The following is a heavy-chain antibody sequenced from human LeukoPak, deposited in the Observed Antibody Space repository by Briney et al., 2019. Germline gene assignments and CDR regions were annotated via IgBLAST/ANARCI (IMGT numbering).Heavy chain of an antibody. CDR1: GFTFSGFW. V-gene: IGHV3-7*01. CDR3: ARARQYDY. J-gene: IGHJ4*02. Sequence: GGSLRLSCAASGFTFSGFWMSWVRQAPGKGLEWVANMNQDGSEKYYVDSVKGRFTISRDNAKSSLYLQMNSLTAEDTAVYYCARARQYDYWGQGTLVTVSS. CDR2: MNQDGSEK.